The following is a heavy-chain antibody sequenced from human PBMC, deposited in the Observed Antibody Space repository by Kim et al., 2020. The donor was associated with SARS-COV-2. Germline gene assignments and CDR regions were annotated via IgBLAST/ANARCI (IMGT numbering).Heavy chain of an antibody. V-gene: IGHV4-39*01. CDR1: GGSISSSSYY. J-gene: IGHJ3*01. D-gene: IGHD3-9*01. CDR2: IYYSGST. CDR3: ARPVLRYFDWLLPEDA. Sequence: SETLSLTCTVSGGSISSSSYYWGWIRQPPGKGLEWIGSIYYSGSTYYNPSLKSRVTISVDTSKNQFSLKLSSVTAADTAVYYCARPVLRYFDWLLPEDA.